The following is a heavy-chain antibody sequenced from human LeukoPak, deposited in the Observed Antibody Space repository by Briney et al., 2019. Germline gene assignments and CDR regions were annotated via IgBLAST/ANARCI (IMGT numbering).Heavy chain of an antibody. CDR3: AKDYIVVVPAAVTLDY. CDR2: ISWNSGSI. V-gene: IGHV3-9*01. CDR1: GFTFDDYA. D-gene: IGHD2-2*01. J-gene: IGHJ4*02. Sequence: PGGSLRLSCAASGFTFDDYAMHWVRQAPGKGLEWVSGISWNSGSIGYADSVKGRFTISRDNSKNTLYLQMNSLRAEDTAVYYCAKDYIVVVPAAVTLDYWGQGTLVTVSS.